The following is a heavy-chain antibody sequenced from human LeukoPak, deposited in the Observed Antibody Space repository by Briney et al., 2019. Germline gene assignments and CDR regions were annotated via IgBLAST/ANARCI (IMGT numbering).Heavy chain of an antibody. CDR2: ISYDGSNK. D-gene: IGHD1-26*01. CDR1: GFTFSSYG. J-gene: IGHJ4*02. Sequence: GGSLRLSCAASGFTFSSYGMHWVRQAPGKGLEWVAVISYDGSNKYYADSVKGRFTISRDNSKNTLYLQMNSLRAEDTAVYYCAKDSDGGYYAYWGQGTLVTVSS. CDR3: AKDSDGGYYAY. V-gene: IGHV3-30*18.